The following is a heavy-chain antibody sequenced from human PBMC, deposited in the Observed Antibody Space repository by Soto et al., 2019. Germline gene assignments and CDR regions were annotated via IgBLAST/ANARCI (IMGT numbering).Heavy chain of an antibody. V-gene: IGHV5-51*01. Sequence: GEYLKISCKGSGYSFTSYWIGWVRQMPGKGLEWMGIIYPGDPDTRYSPSFQGQVTISADKSISTAYLQWSSLKASDTAMYYCARGEVYGSGSYYNLLRNGMDVWGQGTTVTVSS. CDR1: GYSFTSYW. D-gene: IGHD3-10*01. CDR3: ARGEVYGSGSYYNLLRNGMDV. CDR2: IYPGDPDT. J-gene: IGHJ6*02.